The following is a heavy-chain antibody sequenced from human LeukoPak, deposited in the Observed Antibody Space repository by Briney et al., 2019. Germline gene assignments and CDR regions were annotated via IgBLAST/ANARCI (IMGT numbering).Heavy chain of an antibody. CDR3: ATGRHDFLH. V-gene: IGHV3-7*01. CDR1: GFVFSTYW. J-gene: IGHJ4*02. D-gene: IGHD3/OR15-3a*01. CDR2: INLDGTEE. Sequence: QSGGSLRLSCAASGFVFSTYWMTWVRQVPGKGLEWVANINLDGTEEHYVDSSLKGRFTISRDNAKNSLYLQMNSLRVEDTAVYYCATGRHDFLHWGQGTLVTVSS.